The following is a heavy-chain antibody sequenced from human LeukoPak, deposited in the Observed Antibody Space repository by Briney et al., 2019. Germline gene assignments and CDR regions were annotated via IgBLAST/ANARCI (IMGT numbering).Heavy chain of an antibody. V-gene: IGHV3-30*18. CDR2: IPDDGTNR. CDR1: GFTFSTYG. CDR3: VKDMFDYDSPYFDY. D-gene: IGHD3-22*01. J-gene: IGHJ4*02. Sequence: GGSLRLSCAVSGFTFSTYGMHWVRQAPGKGLEWVALIPDDGTNRYADSVKGRFTISRDNSENTVYLQMNSLRAEDAAVYYCVKDMFDYDSPYFDYWGQGSLVTVSS.